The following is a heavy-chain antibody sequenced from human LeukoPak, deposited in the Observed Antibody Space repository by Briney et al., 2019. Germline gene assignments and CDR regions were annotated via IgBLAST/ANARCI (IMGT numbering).Heavy chain of an antibody. V-gene: IGHV5-10-1*01. D-gene: IGHD4-17*01. CDR1: GYSFTNYW. CDR2: IDPSDSYT. J-gene: IGHJ4*02. CDR3: ATGASKVTTDFANY. Sequence: GESLTISCKASGYSFTNYWISWVRQMPGKGLEWMGRIDPSDSYTKYSPSFEGHLTISVDKSISTAFLQWHSLKASDSAMYYCATGASKVTTDFANYWGQGTQVAVSS.